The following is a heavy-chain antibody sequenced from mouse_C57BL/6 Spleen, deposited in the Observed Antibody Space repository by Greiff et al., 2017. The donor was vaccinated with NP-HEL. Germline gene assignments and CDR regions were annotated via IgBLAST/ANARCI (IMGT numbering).Heavy chain of an antibody. CDR1: GYTFTSYW. CDR2: IDPSDSYT. Sequence: QVQLQQPGAELVKPGASVKLSCKASGYTFTSYWMQWVKQRPGQGLEWIGEIDPSDSYTNYNQKFKGKATLTVDTSSSTAYMQLSSLTSEDSAVYYCARSGGNIPHYAMDYWGQGTSVTVSS. J-gene: IGHJ4*01. CDR3: ARSGGNIPHYAMDY. D-gene: IGHD1-1*02. V-gene: IGHV1-50*01.